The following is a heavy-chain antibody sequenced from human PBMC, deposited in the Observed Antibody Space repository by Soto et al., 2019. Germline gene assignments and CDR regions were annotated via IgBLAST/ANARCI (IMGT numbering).Heavy chain of an antibody. Sequence: ASVKVSCKASGYTFTSYYMHWVRQAPGQGLEWMGVINPSGGSTSYAQKFQGRVTMTRDTSTSTVYMELSRLRSEDTAVYYCAIYCSSTSCSQDGMDVWGQGTTVTVSS. J-gene: IGHJ6*02. CDR1: GYTFTSYY. CDR2: INPSGGST. D-gene: IGHD2-2*01. CDR3: AIYCSSTSCSQDGMDV. V-gene: IGHV1-46*01.